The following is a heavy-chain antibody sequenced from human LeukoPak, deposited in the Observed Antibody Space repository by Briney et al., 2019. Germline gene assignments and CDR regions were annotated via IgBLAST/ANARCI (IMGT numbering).Heavy chain of an antibody. CDR1: GYTFTSYG. Sequence: ASVKVSCKASGYTFTSYGISWVRQASGQGLEWMGWINVYNGNIYSEQKFQGRLTLTRDMSTSTDYLELSSLRSEDTAVYYCARDNSVRDEAWWFNPWGQGTLVTVSS. CDR3: ARDNSVRDEAWWFNP. D-gene: IGHD5-24*01. CDR2: INVYNGNI. V-gene: IGHV1-18*01. J-gene: IGHJ5*02.